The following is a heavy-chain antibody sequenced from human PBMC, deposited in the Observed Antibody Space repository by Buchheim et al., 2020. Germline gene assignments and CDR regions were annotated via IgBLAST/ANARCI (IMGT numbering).Heavy chain of an antibody. CDR2: IYYSGST. D-gene: IGHD3-3*01. CDR1: GGSVNPYY. CDR3: ARDSKCDFWSGYYTGHFDY. Sequence: QVRLQESGPGLVKPSEILSLTCSVSGGSVNPYYWSWIRQHPGKGLEWIGYIYYSGSTYYNPSLKSRVTISVDTSKNQFSLKLSSVTAADTAVYYCARDSKCDFWSGYYTGHFDYWGQETL. V-gene: IGHV4-31*03. J-gene: IGHJ4*02.